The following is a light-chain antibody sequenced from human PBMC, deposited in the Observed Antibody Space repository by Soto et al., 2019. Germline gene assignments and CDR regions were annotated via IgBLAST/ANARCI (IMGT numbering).Light chain of an antibody. Sequence: EIVLTQSPGTLSLSPGERATLACRASQSVSSSYLAWYQQKPGQAPRLLIYGASSRATGIPDRFTDSGSGTDFTLTISRLEPEDCTVYYCTQYRSPSLTFGGGTKVEIK. J-gene: IGKJ4*01. V-gene: IGKV3-20*01. CDR1: QSVSSSY. CDR3: TQYRSPSLT. CDR2: GAS.